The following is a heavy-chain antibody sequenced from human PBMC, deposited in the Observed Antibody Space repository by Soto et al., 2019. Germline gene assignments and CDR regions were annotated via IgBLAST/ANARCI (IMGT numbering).Heavy chain of an antibody. Sequence: ASVKVSCKASGYTFTSYAMHWVRQAPGQRLEWMGWINAGNGNTKYSQKFQGRVTITRDTSASTAYMELSSLRSEDTAVYYCARDRVAAAGTRNWYFDLWGRGTLVTVSS. D-gene: IGHD6-13*01. CDR3: ARDRVAAAGTRNWYFDL. V-gene: IGHV1-3*01. CDR1: GYTFTSYA. CDR2: INAGNGNT. J-gene: IGHJ2*01.